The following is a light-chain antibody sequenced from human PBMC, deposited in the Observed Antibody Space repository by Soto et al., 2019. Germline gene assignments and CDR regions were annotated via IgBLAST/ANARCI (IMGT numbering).Light chain of an antibody. CDR2: RAS. J-gene: IGKJ2*01. CDR1: QSVSDN. V-gene: IGKV3-15*01. Sequence: IVMTQSPVTLSVSPGERATLSCRASQSVSDNLAWYHQKRGQAPRLLIYRASTRATGIPDRFSGSGSGTEFNLVISSLQSDDSAVYYCHQYHNWPPRYSFGQGSNLEI. CDR3: HQYHNWPPRYS.